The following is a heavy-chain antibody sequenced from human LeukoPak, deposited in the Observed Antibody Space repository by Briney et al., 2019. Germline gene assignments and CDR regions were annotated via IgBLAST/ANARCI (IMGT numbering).Heavy chain of an antibody. V-gene: IGHV3-21*01. CDR2: ITGSGNII. CDR3: ANSYTDTWFYFDH. D-gene: IGHD2-2*02. J-gene: IGHJ4*02. Sequence: GGSLRLSCAASGFTFTSYTMNWVRQSPGKGLEWVSSITGSGNIINYADSVKGRFTISRDNSKNSLYLQLNSLTAEDTAFYYCANSYTDTWFYFDHWDQGTLVTVSS. CDR1: GFTFTSYT.